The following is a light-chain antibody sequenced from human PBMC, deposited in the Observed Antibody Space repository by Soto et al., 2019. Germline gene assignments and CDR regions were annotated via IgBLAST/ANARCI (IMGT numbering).Light chain of an antibody. CDR1: TGAVTSRHY. CDR3: LLSYSGARLGV. V-gene: IGLV7-46*01. J-gene: IGLJ3*02. CDR2: DTN. Sequence: QSVVTQEPSLTVSQGGTVTLTCGSSTGAVTSRHYPYWFQQQPGQAPRTLIYDTNNKHSWTPARFSGSLLGGKAALTLSGAQPEDEADYYCLLSYSGARLGVFGGGTKLTVL.